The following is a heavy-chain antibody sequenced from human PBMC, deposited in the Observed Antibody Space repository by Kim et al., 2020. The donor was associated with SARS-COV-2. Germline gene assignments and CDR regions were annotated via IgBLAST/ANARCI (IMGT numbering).Heavy chain of an antibody. CDR1: GGSISSSSYY. V-gene: IGHV4-39*01. CDR3: ARGAVADANWFDP. CDR2: IYYSGST. J-gene: IGHJ5*02. D-gene: IGHD6-19*01. Sequence: SQTLSLTCTVSGGSISSSSYYWGWIRQPPGKGLEWIGSIYYSGSTYYNPSLKSRVTISVDTSKNQFSLKLSSVTAADTAVYYCARGAVADANWFDPWGQGTLVTVSS.